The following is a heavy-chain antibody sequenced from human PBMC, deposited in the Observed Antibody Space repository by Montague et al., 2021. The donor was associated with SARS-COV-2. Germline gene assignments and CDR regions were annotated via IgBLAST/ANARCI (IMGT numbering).Heavy chain of an antibody. Sequence: SETLSLTCTVSGGSISSGGYYWSWIRQHPGKGLEWIGEIYHSGSANYNPSLKSRVTISADKSKNQFSLKLSSVTAADTAVYYCARWDSSGWFGRSYYGMDVWGQGTTVTVSS. CDR1: GGSISSGGYY. CDR2: IYHSGSA. D-gene: IGHD6-19*01. CDR3: ARWDSSGWFGRSYYGMDV. J-gene: IGHJ6*02. V-gene: IGHV4-39*07.